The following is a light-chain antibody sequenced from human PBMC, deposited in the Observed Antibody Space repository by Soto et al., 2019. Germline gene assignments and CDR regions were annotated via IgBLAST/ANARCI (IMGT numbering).Light chain of an antibody. J-gene: IGKJ5*01. Sequence: DIQMTQSPSSLSASVGERVTITCRASQTIISYLNWYQQKPGKAPKLLIYAASSLQSGVPSRFSGSGSGTDFTLTISSLQPEDFATYYGQQSYSTPTTFGQGTRLEI. CDR2: AAS. CDR1: QTIISY. CDR3: QQSYSTPTT. V-gene: IGKV1-39*01.